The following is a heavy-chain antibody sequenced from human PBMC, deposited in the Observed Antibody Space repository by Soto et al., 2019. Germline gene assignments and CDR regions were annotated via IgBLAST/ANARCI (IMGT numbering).Heavy chain of an antibody. J-gene: IGHJ6*02. D-gene: IGHD3-9*01. Sequence: SVKVSCKASGGTFSSYTISWVRQAPGQGLEWMGRIIPILGIANYAQKFQGRVTITADKSTSTAYMELSSLRSEDTAVYYCARGPAHLSDILTGYYIDYGMDAWGQGTTVTVSS. CDR2: IIPILGIA. CDR1: GGTFSSYT. CDR3: ARGPAHLSDILTGYYIDYGMDA. V-gene: IGHV1-69*02.